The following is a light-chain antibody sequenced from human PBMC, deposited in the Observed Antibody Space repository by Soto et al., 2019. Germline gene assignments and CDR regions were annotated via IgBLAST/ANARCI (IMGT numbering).Light chain of an antibody. J-gene: IGLJ1*01. CDR2: GNN. Sequence: QAVVTQPPSVSGAPGQRVTISCTGRSSNIGAGYDVHWYQQRPGTAPKLLIFGNNNRPSGVPDRFSGSKSGTSASLAITGLQAEDERDYYCQSYDSTLSARYVFGTGTKVTVL. CDR3: QSYDSTLSARYV. V-gene: IGLV1-40*01. CDR1: SSNIGAGYD.